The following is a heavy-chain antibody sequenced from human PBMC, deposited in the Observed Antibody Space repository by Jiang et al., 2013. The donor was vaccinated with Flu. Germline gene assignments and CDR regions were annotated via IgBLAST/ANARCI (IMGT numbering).Heavy chain of an antibody. CDR3: TRAFGSSYYYAFDY. Sequence: VQLVESGGGLVQPGGSLRLSRAASGFTFSSYWMHWVRQVPGKGLVWVSRITRDGTTTTYADSVKGRFTISRDNAKNTLYLQMDSLRVDDTAVYYCTRAFGSSYYYAFDYWGQGTLVTV. J-gene: IGHJ4*02. CDR1: GFTFSSYW. V-gene: IGHV3-74*01. D-gene: IGHD3-22*01. CDR2: ITRDGTTT.